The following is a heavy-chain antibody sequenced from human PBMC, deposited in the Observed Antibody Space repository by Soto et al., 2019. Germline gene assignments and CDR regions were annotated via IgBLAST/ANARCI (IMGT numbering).Heavy chain of an antibody. Sequence: QVHLVQSGAEVKKPEASVKVSCRTSGYTFTSYGISWVRQAPGQGLEWMGWISTYNANTNYAQKLQGSVTMTTDTSTSTAYMELRSLRSDDTAVYYCGRASGSYYNSPFDYWGQGTLVTVSS. CDR3: GRASGSYYNSPFDY. V-gene: IGHV1-18*01. CDR1: GYTFTSYG. J-gene: IGHJ4*02. D-gene: IGHD3-10*01. CDR2: ISTYNANT.